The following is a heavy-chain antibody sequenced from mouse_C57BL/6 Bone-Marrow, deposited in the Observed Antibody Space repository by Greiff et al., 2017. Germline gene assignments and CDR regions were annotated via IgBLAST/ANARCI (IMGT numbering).Heavy chain of an antibody. D-gene: IGHD2-1*01. Sequence: QVQLQQPGAELVKPGASVKMSCKASGYTFTSYWMHWVKQRPGRGLEWIGRIDPNRGGTEYKEQFKSKATLTVDKPSSTAYMQRSRLTSEDSAVYYCTHGNCLYWYFAVWGTGTTVTVSS. CDR3: THGNCLYWYFAV. CDR1: GYTFTSYW. CDR2: IDPNRGGT. J-gene: IGHJ1*03. V-gene: IGHV1-72*01.